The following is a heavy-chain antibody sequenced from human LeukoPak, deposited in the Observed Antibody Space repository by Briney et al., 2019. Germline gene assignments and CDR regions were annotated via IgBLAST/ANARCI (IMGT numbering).Heavy chain of an antibody. J-gene: IGHJ1*01. CDR1: GFTFSSYS. CDR2: ISSSSRHI. CDR3: VRDFSTVTTAYLHH. Sequence: PGGSLRLSCAASGFTFSSYSMNWVRQAPGKGLEWVSSISSSSRHIYYADSVKGRFTIFRDEAKNSLFLQMDSLRVEDTAMYYCVRDFSTVTTAYLHHWGQGTLLTVSS. V-gene: IGHV3-21*04. D-gene: IGHD4-17*01.